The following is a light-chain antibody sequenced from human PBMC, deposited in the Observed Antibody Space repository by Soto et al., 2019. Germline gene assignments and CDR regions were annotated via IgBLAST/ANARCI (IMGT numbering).Light chain of an antibody. J-gene: IGKJ1*01. CDR3: QQYNTYRWT. Sequence: DIQMTQSPSTLSASVGDSVTITCQASQSISGWLAWYQQKPGKAPKLLIYKASNLESGVPSRFSGSGSGTEFTLTISSLQPDDCATYYCQQYNTYRWTFGQGTKVEIK. V-gene: IGKV1-5*03. CDR2: KAS. CDR1: QSISGW.